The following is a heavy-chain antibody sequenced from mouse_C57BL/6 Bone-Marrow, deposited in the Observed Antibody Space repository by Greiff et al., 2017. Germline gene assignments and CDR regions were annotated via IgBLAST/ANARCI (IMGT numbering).Heavy chain of an antibody. CDR1: GFTFSSYT. CDR3: SRQVTTVLATKYFDV. J-gene: IGHJ1*03. CDR2: ISGGGGNT. D-gene: IGHD1-1*01. V-gene: IGHV5-9*01. Sequence: EVQLVESGGGLVKPGGSLKLSCAASGFTFSSYTMSWVRQTPEKRLQWVAAISGGGGNTYYPDSVKGRFTISRDNEKNILYLQMSSLRSEDTALYYCSRQVTTVLATKYFDVKATGTTVTVSS.